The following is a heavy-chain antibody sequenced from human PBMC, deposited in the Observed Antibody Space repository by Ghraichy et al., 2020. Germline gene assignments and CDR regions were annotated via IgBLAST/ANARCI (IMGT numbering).Heavy chain of an antibody. V-gene: IGHV4-39*01. D-gene: IGHD5-18*01. CDR2: IYFSGTT. CDR1: GGSISSSSYY. Sequence: SETLSLTCIVSGGSISSSSYYWGWIRQPPGKGLEWIGSIYFSGTTYYNPSLRSRVTISVDTSKNQFSLKLSSVTAADTAVYYCARGGNEGRGYSFLGYWGQGTLVTVSS. CDR3: ARGGNEGRGYSFLGY. J-gene: IGHJ4*02.